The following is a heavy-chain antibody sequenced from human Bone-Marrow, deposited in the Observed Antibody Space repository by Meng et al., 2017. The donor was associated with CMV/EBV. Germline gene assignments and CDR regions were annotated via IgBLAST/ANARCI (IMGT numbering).Heavy chain of an antibody. CDR1: GGSISSSSYY. Sequence: SCTVSGGSISSSSYYWGWIRQPPGKGLEWIGSIYYSGSTYYNPSLKSRVTISVDTSKNQFSLKLSSVTAADTAVYYCARVTGGEYYYYYGMEVWGQGTTVTVSS. D-gene: IGHD2-8*02. CDR3: ARVTGGEYYYYYGMEV. V-gene: IGHV4-39*07. CDR2: IYYSGST. J-gene: IGHJ6*02.